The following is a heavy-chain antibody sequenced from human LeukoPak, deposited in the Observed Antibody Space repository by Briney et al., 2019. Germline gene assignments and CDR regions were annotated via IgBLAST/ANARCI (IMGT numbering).Heavy chain of an antibody. V-gene: IGHV4-59*08. CDR3: TRHQWGSGSNC. D-gene: IGHD1-26*01. CDR1: GGSISSDY. CDR2: IYYSGST. Sequence: NPSETLSLTCTVSGGSISSDYWSWIRQPPGKGLELIGYIYYSGSTSYNPSLKSRVTISVDTSKNQFSLKLSSVTAADTAVYYCTRHQWGSGSNCWGQGTLVTVSS. J-gene: IGHJ4*02.